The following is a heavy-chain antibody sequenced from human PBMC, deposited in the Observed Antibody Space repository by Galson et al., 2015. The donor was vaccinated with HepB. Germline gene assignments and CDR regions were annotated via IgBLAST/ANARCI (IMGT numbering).Heavy chain of an antibody. V-gene: IGHV4-61*02. D-gene: IGHD3-22*01. CDR2: IYTSGST. CDR3: ARGSPVYYYDSSGYTPTTREDWFDP. Sequence: TLSLTCTVSGGSLSSGSYYWSWIRHPAGKGLEWIGRIYTSGSTNYNPSLKSRVTMSVDTSKNQFSLKLSPVTAADTAVYYCARGSPVYYYDSSGYTPTTREDWFDPWGQGTLVTVSS. J-gene: IGHJ5*02. CDR1: GGSLSSGSYY.